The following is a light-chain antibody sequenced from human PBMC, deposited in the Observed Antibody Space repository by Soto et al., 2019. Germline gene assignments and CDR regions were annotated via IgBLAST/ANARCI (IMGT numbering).Light chain of an antibody. CDR2: GVT. Sequence: QSVLTQPASVSGSPGQSITISCTGTSSDVGGYNYVSWYQQHPGKAPKLMIYGVTNRPSGVSNRFSGSKSGNTASLTISWLQAADEADYYCSSYTSSTTLSVVFGGGTKVTVL. CDR1: SSDVGGYNY. J-gene: IGLJ2*01. V-gene: IGLV2-14*01. CDR3: SSYTSSTTLSVV.